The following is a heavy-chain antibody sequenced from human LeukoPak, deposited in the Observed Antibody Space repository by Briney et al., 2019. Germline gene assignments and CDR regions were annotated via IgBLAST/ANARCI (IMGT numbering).Heavy chain of an antibody. CDR2: IYHSGST. V-gene: IGHV4-38-2*02. Sequence: PSETLSLTCTVSDYSISSGYYWGWIRQPPGKGLEWIGSIYHSGSTYYNPSLKSRVTISVDTSKNQFSLKLSSVTAADTAVYYCARGSWFPDYWGQGTLVTVSS. D-gene: IGHD3-10*01. J-gene: IGHJ4*02. CDR3: ARGSWFPDY. CDR1: DYSISSGYY.